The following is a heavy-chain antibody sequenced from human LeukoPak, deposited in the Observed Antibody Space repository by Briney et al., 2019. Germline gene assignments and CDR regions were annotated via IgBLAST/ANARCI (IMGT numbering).Heavy chain of an antibody. V-gene: IGHV1-69*05. D-gene: IGHD1-20*01. CDR2: IIPIFGTA. CDR1: GGTFSSYA. J-gene: IGHJ4*02. Sequence: ASVKVSCKASGGTFSSYAISWVRQAPGQGLEWMGGIIPIFGTANYAQKFQGRVTITTDESTSTAYMELSSLRSEDTAVYNCARDGITGTTSLVYWGQGTLVTVSS. CDR3: ARDGITGTTSLVY.